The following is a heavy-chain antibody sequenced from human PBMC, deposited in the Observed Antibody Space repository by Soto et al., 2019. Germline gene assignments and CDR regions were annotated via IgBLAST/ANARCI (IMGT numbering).Heavy chain of an antibody. CDR2: ISYDGSNK. D-gene: IGHD2-2*01. CDR3: AKDGRSSTSFLGFDP. V-gene: IGHV3-30*18. J-gene: IGHJ5*02. Sequence: QVQLVESGGGVVQPGRSLRLSCAASGFTFSSYGMHWVRQAPGKGLEWVAVISYDGSNKYYADSVKGRFTISRDNSKNTLYLQMNSLRAEDTAVYYCAKDGRSSTSFLGFDPWGQGTLVTVSS. CDR1: GFTFSSYG.